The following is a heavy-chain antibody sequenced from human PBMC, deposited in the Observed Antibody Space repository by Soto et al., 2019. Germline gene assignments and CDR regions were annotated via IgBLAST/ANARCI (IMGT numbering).Heavy chain of an antibody. CDR2: IKQDGSEK. J-gene: IGHJ4*02. D-gene: IGHD2-15*01. CDR1: GFTFSSYW. V-gene: IGHV3-7*01. Sequence: GGSLRLSCAASGFTFSSYWMSWVRQAPGKGLEWVANIKQDGSEKYYVDSVKGRFTISRDNAKNSLYLQMNSLRAEDTAVYYCARDFLYCSGGSCFVDYWGQGTLVTVSS. CDR3: ARDFLYCSGGSCFVDY.